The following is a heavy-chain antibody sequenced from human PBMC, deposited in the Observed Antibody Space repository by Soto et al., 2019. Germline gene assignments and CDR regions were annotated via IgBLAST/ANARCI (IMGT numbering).Heavy chain of an antibody. CDR3: ARANVDYERGYYYYYGMDV. Sequence: QVQLVQSGAEVKKPRSSVKVSCKASGGTLSSYAISWVRQAPVQGLEWMGGIIPIIGTANYAQKFQGRVTITADESSSTAYTELSSLRSEDTAVSFCARANVDYERGYYYYYGMDVCGQGTTVTVSS. V-gene: IGHV1-69*01. CDR2: IIPIIGTA. CDR1: GGTLSSYA. D-gene: IGHD4-17*01. J-gene: IGHJ6*02.